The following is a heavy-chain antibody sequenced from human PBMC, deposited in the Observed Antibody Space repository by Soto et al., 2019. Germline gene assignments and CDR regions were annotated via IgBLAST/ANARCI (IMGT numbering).Heavy chain of an antibody. D-gene: IGHD2-21*01. Sequence: EVQLVESGGGLVQPGESLTLTCAASGFTFSGHWMNWVRQAPGKGLEWVAIIKEDGSVKHYMDSVEGRFTISRDNAKNSLHLQMSSLRAEDTAMYYCARGLGYLIDIRGQGTLVAVSS. CDR2: IKEDGSVK. CDR1: GFTFSGHW. V-gene: IGHV3-7*03. J-gene: IGHJ4*02. CDR3: ARGLGYLIDI.